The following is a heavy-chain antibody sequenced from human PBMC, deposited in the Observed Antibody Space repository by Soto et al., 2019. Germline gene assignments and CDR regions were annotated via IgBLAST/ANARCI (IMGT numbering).Heavy chain of an antibody. CDR2: ISGSGGST. CDR1: GFTFSSYA. CDR3: ELALEYYDFWSGYPFDY. D-gene: IGHD3-3*01. J-gene: IGHJ4*02. V-gene: IGHV3-23*01. Sequence: PGGSLRLSCTASGFTFSSYAMSWVRQAPGKGLEWVSAISGSGGSTYYADSVKGRFTISRDNSKNTLYLQMNSLRAEDTAVYYCELALEYYDFWSGYPFDYWGQGTLVTVSS.